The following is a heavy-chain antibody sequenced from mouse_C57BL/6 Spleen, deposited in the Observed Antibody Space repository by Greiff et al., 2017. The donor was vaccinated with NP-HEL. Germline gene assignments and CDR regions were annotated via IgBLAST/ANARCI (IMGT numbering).Heavy chain of an antibody. Sequence: EVQLVESGGGLVQPKGSLKLSCAASGFSFNTYAMNWVRQAPGKGLEWVARIRSKSNNYATYYADSVKDRFTISRDDSESMLYLQMNNLKTEDTAMYYCVRHESPDYGSSHYAMDYWGQGTSVTVSS. CDR1: GFSFNTYA. D-gene: IGHD1-1*01. CDR3: VRHESPDYGSSHYAMDY. J-gene: IGHJ4*01. CDR2: IRSKSNNYAT. V-gene: IGHV10-1*01.